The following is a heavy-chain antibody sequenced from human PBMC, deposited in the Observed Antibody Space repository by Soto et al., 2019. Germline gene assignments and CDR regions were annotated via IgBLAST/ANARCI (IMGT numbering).Heavy chain of an antibody. D-gene: IGHD2-15*01. CDR3: AKDIGRRDRYFDL. Sequence: EVQLVESGGGLVQPGRSLRLSCAASGFTFDDYTMHWVRQAPGKGLEWVSSISWNSNTIGYADSVKGRFTISRDNAKNSLYLHMNSLRADDTALYYCAKDIGRRDRYFDLWGRGTLVTVSS. CDR1: GFTFDDYT. V-gene: IGHV3-9*01. CDR2: ISWNSNTI. J-gene: IGHJ2*01.